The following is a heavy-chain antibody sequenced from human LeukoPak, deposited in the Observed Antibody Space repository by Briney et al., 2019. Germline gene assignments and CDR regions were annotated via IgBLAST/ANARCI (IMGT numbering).Heavy chain of an antibody. CDR3: VRRNLFDY. CDR2: INQDGTKQ. Sequence: GGSLRLSCAVSGFTFRSYWMSWLRQAPGKGLECVASINQDGTKQHYVDSVRGRFTISRDDAKNSVYLQMNNLRVQDTAVYYCVRRNLFDYWGQGTLVTVSS. CDR1: GFTFRSYW. J-gene: IGHJ4*02. V-gene: IGHV3-7*03.